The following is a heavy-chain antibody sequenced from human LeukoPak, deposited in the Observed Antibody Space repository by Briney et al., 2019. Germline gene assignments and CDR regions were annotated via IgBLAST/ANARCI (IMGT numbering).Heavy chain of an antibody. J-gene: IGHJ6*02. D-gene: IGHD2-2*01. CDR1: GGSFSGYY. V-gene: IGHV4-59*01. Sequence: SETLSLTCAVYGGSFSGYYWSWIRQPPGKGLEWIGYIYYSGSTNYNPSLKSRVTISVDTSKNQFSLKLSSVTAADTAVYYCARASLSGSTSSDYYYGMDVWGQGTTVTVSS. CDR2: IYYSGST. CDR3: ARASLSGSTSSDYYYGMDV.